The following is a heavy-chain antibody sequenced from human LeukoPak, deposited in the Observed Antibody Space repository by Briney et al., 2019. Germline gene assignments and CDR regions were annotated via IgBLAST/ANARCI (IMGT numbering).Heavy chain of an antibody. CDR1: GGSISSGDYY. CDR3: ARGPDSSGYYYFDY. D-gene: IGHD3-22*01. Sequence: SSETLSLTCTVSGGSISSGDYYWSWIRQPPGKGLEWIGYIYHSGSTHFNPSLKSRVTISVDTSKNQFSLKLSSVTAADTAVYFCARGPDSSGYYYFDYWGQGTLVTVSS. CDR2: IYHSGST. J-gene: IGHJ4*02. V-gene: IGHV4-30-4*01.